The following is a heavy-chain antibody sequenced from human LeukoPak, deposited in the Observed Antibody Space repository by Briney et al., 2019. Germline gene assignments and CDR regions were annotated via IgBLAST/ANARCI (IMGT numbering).Heavy chain of an antibody. CDR2: IYYSGST. Sequence: PWETLSLTCTVSGGSISSSSYYWGWIRQPPGKGLEWIGSIYYSGSTYYNPSLKSRVTISVDTSKNQFSLKLSSVTAADTAVYYCARSRHDAFDIWGQGTMVTVSS. V-gene: IGHV4-39*01. CDR3: ARSRHDAFDI. J-gene: IGHJ3*02. CDR1: GGSISSSSYY.